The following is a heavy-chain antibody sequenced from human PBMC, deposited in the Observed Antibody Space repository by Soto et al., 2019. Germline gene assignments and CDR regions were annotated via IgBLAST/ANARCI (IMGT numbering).Heavy chain of an antibody. CDR2: IFYNGNA. J-gene: IGHJ4*02. CDR1: GGSISNGDYY. CDR3: ASLRGSGTNYFSAY. Sequence: QVQLQESGPGLVKPSQTLSLTCTVSGGSISNGDYYWSWIRQHPGKGLEWIGYIFYNGNAYYTPSLKSRITISVDTSENQFSLKLTSVTAADTAVYYCASLRGSGTNYFSAYWGQGTLVTVSS. D-gene: IGHD3-10*01. V-gene: IGHV4-31*03.